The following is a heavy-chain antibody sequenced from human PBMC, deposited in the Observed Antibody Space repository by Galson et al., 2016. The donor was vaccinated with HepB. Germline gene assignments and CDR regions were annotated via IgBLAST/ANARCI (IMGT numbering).Heavy chain of an antibody. CDR3: VQGSTAPAV. D-gene: IGHD2-2*01. V-gene: IGHV3-23*01. J-gene: IGHJ6*04. CDR2: ITRSGDST. CDR1: GFTFRNYG. Sequence: SLRLSCAASGFTFRNYGMTWVRQAPGKGLEVVSSITRSGDSTDYADSVKGRFTISRDSSKNTPSLQMNSLTADDTAIYSCVQGSTAPAVWGKGTTVTVSS.